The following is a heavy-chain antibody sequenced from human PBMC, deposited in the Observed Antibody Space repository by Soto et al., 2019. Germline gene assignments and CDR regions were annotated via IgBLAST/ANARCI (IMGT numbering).Heavy chain of an antibody. D-gene: IGHD2-2*01. CDR2: IYWDDDK. CDR3: ALYQLLKGRANWFDP. Sequence: ITLKESGPTLVKPTQTLTLTCTFSGFSLSTSGVGVGWIRQPPGKALEWLALIYWDDDKRYSPSLKSRLTITKDTSKNQVVLTMTNMDPVDTATYYCALYQLLKGRANWFDPWGQGTLVTVSS. CDR1: GFSLSTSGVG. J-gene: IGHJ5*02. V-gene: IGHV2-5*02.